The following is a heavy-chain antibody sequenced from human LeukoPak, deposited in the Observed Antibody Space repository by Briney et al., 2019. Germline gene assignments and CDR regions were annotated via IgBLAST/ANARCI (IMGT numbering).Heavy chain of an antibody. D-gene: IGHD3-3*01. Sequence: PSQTLSLTCTVSGGSISSGDYYWSWIRQPPGKGLEWIGSIYYSGSTYYNPSLKSRVTISVDTSKNQFSLKLSSVTAADTAVYYCARHWADFWSGYYTPLFDYWGQGTLVTVSS. CDR3: ARHWADFWSGYYTPLFDY. CDR2: IYYSGST. V-gene: IGHV4-39*01. CDR1: GGSISSGDYY. J-gene: IGHJ4*02.